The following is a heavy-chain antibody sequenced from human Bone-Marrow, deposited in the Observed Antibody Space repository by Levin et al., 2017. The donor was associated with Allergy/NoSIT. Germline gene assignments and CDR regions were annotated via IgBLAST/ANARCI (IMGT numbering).Heavy chain of an antibody. Sequence: GGSLRLSCVGSGFIFSDLGMHWVRQVPGKGLQWVAVISHDGSNKWYADSVKGRFTISRDNSRNTLYLQMNSLRTEDTAVYYCARDVPYGDYIEERSYVFDFWGQGTMVTVSS. CDR3: ARDVPYGDYIEERSYVFDF. J-gene: IGHJ3*01. V-gene: IGHV3-30*03. CDR2: ISHDGSNK. D-gene: IGHD4-17*01. CDR1: GFIFSDLG.